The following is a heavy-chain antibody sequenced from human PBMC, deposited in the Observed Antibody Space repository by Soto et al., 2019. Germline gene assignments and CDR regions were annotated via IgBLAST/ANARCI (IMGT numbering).Heavy chain of an antibody. CDR3: VKEYCTGGTCFDAFDL. Sequence: EAELVESGGGLVQPGGSLTLSCAASGFIFSDYEVDWVRQAPGRGPEWISYISDGGTTIYYAASVKGRFTISRDDAQKSLYLHMNNLRVDDTAIYFCVKEYCTGGTCFDAFDLWGQGTEVTVSS. V-gene: IGHV3-48*03. J-gene: IGHJ3*01. CDR2: ISDGGTTI. D-gene: IGHD2-8*02. CDR1: GFIFSDYE.